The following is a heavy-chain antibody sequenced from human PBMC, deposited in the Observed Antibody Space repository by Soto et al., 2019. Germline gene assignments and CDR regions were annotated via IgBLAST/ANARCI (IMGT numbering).Heavy chain of an antibody. V-gene: IGHV4-34*01. J-gene: IGHJ5*02. CDR3: ARKGRYCSSASCYAWWFDP. CDR1: AGSFSGYY. Sequence: SETLSLTCAVYAGSFSGYYWSWIRQPPGKGLEWIGEINHRGSTNYNPSLKSRVSISVDTSKNQFSLDLSSVTTADTAVYYCARKGRYCSSASCYAWWFDPWGQGTLVTVSS. D-gene: IGHD2-2*01. CDR2: INHRGST.